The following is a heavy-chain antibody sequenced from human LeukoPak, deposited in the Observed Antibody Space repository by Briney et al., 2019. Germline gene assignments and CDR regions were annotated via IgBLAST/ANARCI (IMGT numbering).Heavy chain of an antibody. Sequence: ASVKVSCKASGYTFTSYGISWVRQAPGQGFEWMGWISAYNGNTNYAQKLQGRVTMTTDTSTSTAYMELRSLRSDDTAVYYCARERPYYYDSSGCDYWGQGTLVTVSS. CDR1: GYTFTSYG. J-gene: IGHJ4*02. CDR2: ISAYNGNT. V-gene: IGHV1-18*01. CDR3: ARERPYYYDSSGCDY. D-gene: IGHD3-22*01.